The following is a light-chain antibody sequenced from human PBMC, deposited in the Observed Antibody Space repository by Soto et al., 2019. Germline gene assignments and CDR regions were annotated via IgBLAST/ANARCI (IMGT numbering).Light chain of an antibody. V-gene: IGKV3-11*01. CDR1: QSVSSY. CDR2: DAS. Sequence: EIVLTQSPATLSLSPGERATLSCRASQSVSSYLAWYQQKPGQAPRLLIYDASNRATGIPARFSGSGSGTDFTLAISSLEPEDFAVYYCQQYGRSPWTSGQGTKVDIK. J-gene: IGKJ1*01. CDR3: QQYGRSPWT.